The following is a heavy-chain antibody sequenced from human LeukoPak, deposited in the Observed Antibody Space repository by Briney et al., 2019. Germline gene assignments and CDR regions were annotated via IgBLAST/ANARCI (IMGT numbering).Heavy chain of an antibody. V-gene: IGHV1-46*01. Sequence: ASVTVSCKASGYTFTSYYMHWVRQAPGQGLEWMGIINPSGGSTSYAQKFQGRVTMTRDTSTSTVYMELGRQRCENTAVYYCTSGLAVAGLFNYWGQGTLVTVSS. J-gene: IGHJ4*02. CDR3: TSGLAVAGLFNY. CDR2: INPSGGST. D-gene: IGHD6-19*01. CDR1: GYTFTSYY.